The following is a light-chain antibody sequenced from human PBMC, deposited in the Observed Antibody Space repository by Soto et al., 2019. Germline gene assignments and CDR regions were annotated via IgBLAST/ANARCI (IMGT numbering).Light chain of an antibody. CDR3: MQALQTPLT. J-gene: IGKJ4*01. V-gene: IGKV2-28*01. CDR1: QSLLHSNGYNY. CDR2: VAS. Sequence: DIVMTQSPLSLSATPGEPASISCRSSQSLLHSNGYNYLDWYLQKPGQSPQLLIYVASYRASGVPERFSGSGSGTDFTLKISRVEAEDVGVYYCMQALQTPLTFGGGTKVDIK.